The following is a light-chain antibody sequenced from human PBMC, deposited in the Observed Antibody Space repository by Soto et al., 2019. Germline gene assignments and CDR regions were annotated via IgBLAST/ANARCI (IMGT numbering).Light chain of an antibody. CDR3: MQGTHWPT. V-gene: IGKV3D-20*02. Sequence: SLFAPPPGTLSLSPGELATLSCRASQIVRITYLAWFQQKPGQAPRLLIYGASTRATGIPDRFSGSGSGTEFTLRISTVEAEDVGVYYCMQGTHWPTFGQGTKVDI. CDR2: GAS. CDR1: QIVRITY. J-gene: IGKJ1*01.